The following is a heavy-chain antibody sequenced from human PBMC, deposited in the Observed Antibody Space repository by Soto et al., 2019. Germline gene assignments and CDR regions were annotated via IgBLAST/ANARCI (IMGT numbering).Heavy chain of an antibody. CDR3: ARDQQYMDV. CDR2: ISSSSSHI. V-gene: IGHV3-21*01. CDR1: GFIFSTYS. J-gene: IGHJ6*03. Sequence: PVGSLRLSCAASGFIFSTYSFNWVRQAPGKGLEWVSSISSSSSHIYYADSVKGRFTISRDNAKNSLYLQMNSLRAEDTAVYYCARDQQYMDVWGQGTTVTVSS.